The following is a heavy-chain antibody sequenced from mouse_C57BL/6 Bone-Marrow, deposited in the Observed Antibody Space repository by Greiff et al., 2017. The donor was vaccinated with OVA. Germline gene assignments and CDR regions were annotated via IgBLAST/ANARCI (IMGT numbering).Heavy chain of an antibody. V-gene: IGHV1-85*01. CDR2: IYPRDGST. Sequence: VKVVESGPELVKPGASVKLSCKASGYTFTSYDINWVKQRPGQGLEWIGWIYPRDGSTKYNEKFKGKATLTVDTSSSTAYMELHSLTSEDSAVYFCARIYYDYGGTFWYFDVWGTGTTVTVSS. D-gene: IGHD2-4*01. J-gene: IGHJ1*03. CDR3: ARIYYDYGGTFWYFDV. CDR1: GYTFTSYD.